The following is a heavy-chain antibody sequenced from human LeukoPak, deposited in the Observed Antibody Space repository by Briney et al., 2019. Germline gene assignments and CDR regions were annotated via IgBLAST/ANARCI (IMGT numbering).Heavy chain of an antibody. J-gene: IGHJ4*02. CDR1: GFTFSSYA. Sequence: PGGSLRPSCAASGFTFSSYAMHWVRQAPGKGLEWVAVISYDGSKKFYADSVKGRLTTSRDNSKNTLYLEMNSLRAEDTAVYHCAKGGGSGYDDSSRYCFDSWGQGTLVTVSS. D-gene: IGHD3-22*01. CDR3: AKGGGSGYDDSSRYCFDS. CDR2: ISYDGSKK. V-gene: IGHV3-30*18.